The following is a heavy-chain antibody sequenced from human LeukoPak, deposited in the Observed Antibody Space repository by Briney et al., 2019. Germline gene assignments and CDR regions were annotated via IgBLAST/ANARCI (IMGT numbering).Heavy chain of an antibody. J-gene: IGHJ4*02. D-gene: IGHD5-18*01. Sequence: PGGTLTLSCAASGFTFSNYGMHRVRQAPGQGLEWVAVIWYDGSNKYYAVSVKGRFTISRDNSKNTLYLQMNSLRAEDTAVYYCARDSDTAMVDYWGQGTLVTVSS. CDR1: GFTFSNYG. CDR3: ARDSDTAMVDY. V-gene: IGHV3-33*01. CDR2: IWYDGSNK.